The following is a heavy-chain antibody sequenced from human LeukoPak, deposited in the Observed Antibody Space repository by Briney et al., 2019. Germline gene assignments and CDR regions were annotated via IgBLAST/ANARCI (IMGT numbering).Heavy chain of an antibody. J-gene: IGHJ1*01. Sequence: AGGSLRLSCAGSGFIFGTTSMSWVRQTPGKGLEWVASINYDGSEKYYVGSVEGRFTISRDSAKKSLFLQMNGLRAEDTAIYYCTRDQHWGQGTLVTVSS. CDR1: GFIFGTTS. V-gene: IGHV3-7*01. CDR3: TRDQH. CDR2: INYDGSEK.